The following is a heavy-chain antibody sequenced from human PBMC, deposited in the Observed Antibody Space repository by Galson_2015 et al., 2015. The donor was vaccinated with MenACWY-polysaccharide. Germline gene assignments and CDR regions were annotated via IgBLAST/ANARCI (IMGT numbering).Heavy chain of an antibody. D-gene: IGHD6-19*01. J-gene: IGHJ4*02. Sequence: SLRLSGAASGFTVSSSYMSWVRQAPGKGLEWISAFYSGGTTYYADSVKGRFTISRDNPRDTLYLQMNSLRAGDTGVYFCARQVSSSSSYDFLGQGTLVTVS. CDR2: FYSGGTT. CDR3: ARQVSSSSSYDF. V-gene: IGHV3-53*01. CDR1: GFTVSSSY.